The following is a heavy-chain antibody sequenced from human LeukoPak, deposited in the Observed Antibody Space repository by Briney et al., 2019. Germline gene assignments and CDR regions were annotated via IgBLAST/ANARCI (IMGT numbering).Heavy chain of an antibody. CDR1: GFTFSNAW. CDR3: ASSYSSSWPTDRIFDY. Sequence: GGSPRLSCAASGFTFSNAWMSWVRQAPGKGLEWVGRIKSKTDGGTTDYAAPVKGRFTISRDDSKNTLYLQMNSLRAEDTAVYYCASSYSSSWPTDRIFDYWGQGTLVTVSS. D-gene: IGHD6-13*01. V-gene: IGHV3-15*01. J-gene: IGHJ4*02. CDR2: IKSKTDGGTT.